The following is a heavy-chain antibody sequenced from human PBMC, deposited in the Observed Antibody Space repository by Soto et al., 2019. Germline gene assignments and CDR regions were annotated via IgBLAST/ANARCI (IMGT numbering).Heavy chain of an antibody. V-gene: IGHV4-34*01. CDR1: GGSFSGYY. CDR3: ARGRNYYGSGRPFDY. J-gene: IGHJ4*02. D-gene: IGHD3-10*01. Sequence: QVQLQQWGAGLLKPSETLSLTCAVYGGSFSGYYWSWIRQPPGKGLEWIGEINHSGSTNYNPSLKSRVTISVDTSKNQFSLKLSSVTAADTAVYYCARGRNYYGSGRPFDYWGQGTLVTVSS. CDR2: INHSGST.